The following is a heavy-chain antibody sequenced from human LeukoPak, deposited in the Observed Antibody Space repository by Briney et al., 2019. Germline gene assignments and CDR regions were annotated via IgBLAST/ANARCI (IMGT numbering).Heavy chain of an antibody. CDR1: GFSVRTTY. CDR3: AKDGAWLRFDD. CDR2: ISPGGGPT. D-gene: IGHD5-12*01. J-gene: IGHJ4*02. Sequence: PGGSLRLSCAASGFSVRTTYMSWVRQAPGKGLEWVSGISPGGGPTYYADSVKGRFTISRDDSKNTLYLQMKDLRAEDTAVYYCAKDGAWLRFDDWGQGILVTVSS. V-gene: IGHV3-23*01.